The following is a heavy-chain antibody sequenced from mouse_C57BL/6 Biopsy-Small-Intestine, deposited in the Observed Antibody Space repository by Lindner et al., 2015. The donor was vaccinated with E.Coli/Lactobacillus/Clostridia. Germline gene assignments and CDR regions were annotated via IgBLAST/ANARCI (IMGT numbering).Heavy chain of an antibody. V-gene: IGHV1-59*01. D-gene: IGHD1-1*01. CDR3: ARDAGRVAAADLDAFDI. CDR2: ATPSDDYT. Sequence: SVKVSCKASGYTFTKSFMHWVRQAPGQGLEWMGLATPSDDYTVYAQKFQGRVTMTRDTSTTTFYMEITSLRSDDTAVYYCARDAGRVAAADLDAFDIWGQGTLVTVSA. CDR1: GYTFTKSF. J-gene: IGHJ3*01.